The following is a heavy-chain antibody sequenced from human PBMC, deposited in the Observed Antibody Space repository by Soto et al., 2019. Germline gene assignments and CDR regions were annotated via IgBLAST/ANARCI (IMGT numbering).Heavy chain of an antibody. CDR3: TRGLASGDY. CDR2: INPNGGST. CDR1: GYIFTNFY. D-gene: IGHD6-6*01. V-gene: IGHV1-46*03. Sequence: QVQLVQPGAEVKKPGASVKFSCKASGYIFTNFYIHWVRQAPGQGLEWIGIINPNGGSTNYAQNFKGRVTMTRDTPTSPVYMDLSSLRSEDTAVYYCTRGLASGDYWGQGTLITVSS. J-gene: IGHJ4*02.